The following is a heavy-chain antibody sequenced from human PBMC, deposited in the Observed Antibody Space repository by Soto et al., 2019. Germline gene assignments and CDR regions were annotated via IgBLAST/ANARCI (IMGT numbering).Heavy chain of an antibody. Sequence: SETLSLTCAVWGGCFSCFSWSWIRQSPGKWLEWIWEINHSGGIYYNPSLKSRVTLSLDTSKKQFSLKLTSMTAADTAVYFCARGRVDHETLTPTYNRRFWFDPWRQGTQVTVSS. D-gene: IGHD3-9*01. CDR2: INHSGGI. CDR1: GGCFSCFS. CDR3: ARGRVDHETLTPTYNRRFWFDP. V-gene: IGHV4-34*01. J-gene: IGHJ5*02.